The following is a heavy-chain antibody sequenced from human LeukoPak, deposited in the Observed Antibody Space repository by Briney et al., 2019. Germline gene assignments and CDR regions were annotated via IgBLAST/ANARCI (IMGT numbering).Heavy chain of an antibody. CDR2: IIPILGIA. CDR1: VGTFSSYA. CDR3: ATIRTVAGTGYYYYGMDV. Sequence: SVKVSCKASVGTFSSYAISWVRQAPGQGLEWMGRIIPILGIANYAQKFQGRVTITADKSTSTAYMELSSLRSEDTAVYYCATIRTVAGTGYYYYGMDVWGQGTTVTVSS. J-gene: IGHJ6*02. D-gene: IGHD6-19*01. V-gene: IGHV1-69*04.